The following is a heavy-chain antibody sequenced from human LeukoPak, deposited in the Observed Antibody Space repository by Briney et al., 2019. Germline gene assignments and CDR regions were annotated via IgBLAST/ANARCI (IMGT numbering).Heavy chain of an antibody. J-gene: IGHJ3*01. V-gene: IGHV3-7*03. CDR2: IKQDGSEK. D-gene: IGHD5-24*01. Sequence: PGGSLRLSCGASGFTFSSYWMSWVRQAPGKGLEWVANIKQDGSEKYYVESVKGRFTISRDNAKNSLYLQMNRLRADDTAVYYCAMKAVPRPRLHDAFDFWGQGTVVSVSS. CDR1: GFTFSSYW. CDR3: AMKAVPRPRLHDAFDF.